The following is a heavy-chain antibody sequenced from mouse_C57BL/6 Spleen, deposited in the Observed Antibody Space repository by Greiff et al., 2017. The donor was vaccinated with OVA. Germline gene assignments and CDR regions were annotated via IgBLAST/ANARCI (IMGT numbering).Heavy chain of an antibody. CDR3: ARLYDGTGMDY. J-gene: IGHJ4*01. V-gene: IGHV1-80*01. D-gene: IGHD2-3*01. CDR1: GYAFSSYW. Sequence: QVQLQQSGAELVKPGASVKISCKASGYAFSSYWMNWVKQRPGKGLEWIGQIYPGDGDTNYNGKFKGKATLTADKSSSTAYMQLSRLTSEDSAVYFCARLYDGTGMDYWGQGTSVTVSS. CDR2: IYPGDGDT.